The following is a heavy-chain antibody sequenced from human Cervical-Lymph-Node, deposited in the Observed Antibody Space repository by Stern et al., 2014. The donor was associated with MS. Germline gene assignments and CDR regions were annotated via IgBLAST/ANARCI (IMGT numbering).Heavy chain of an antibody. Sequence: QMQLVQSGAEVKKPGSSVKVSCKASGGTFSSYAISWVRQAPGQGLEWMGGIIPIFCTANYAQKFQGRVTITADESTSTAYMELSSLRSEDTAVYYCARDWGYDYVWGSYRGYNWFDPWGQGTLVTVSS. J-gene: IGHJ5*02. D-gene: IGHD3-16*02. CDR1: GGTFSSYA. V-gene: IGHV1-69*01. CDR3: ARDWGYDYVWGSYRGYNWFDP. CDR2: IIPIFCTA.